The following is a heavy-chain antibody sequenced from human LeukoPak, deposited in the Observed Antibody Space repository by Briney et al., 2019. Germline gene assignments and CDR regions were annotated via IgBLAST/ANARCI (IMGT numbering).Heavy chain of an antibody. CDR2: ISSSSSYI. CDR1: GFTFSSYS. D-gene: IGHD4-17*01. Sequence: PGGSLRLSCAASGFTFSSYSMNWVRQAPGKGLEWVSSISSSSSYIYYADSVKGRFTISRDNAKNSLYLQMNSLRAEDTAVYYCARDLMTTVTGNWSDPWGQGTLVTVSS. V-gene: IGHV3-21*01. J-gene: IGHJ5*02. CDR3: ARDLMTTVTGNWSDP.